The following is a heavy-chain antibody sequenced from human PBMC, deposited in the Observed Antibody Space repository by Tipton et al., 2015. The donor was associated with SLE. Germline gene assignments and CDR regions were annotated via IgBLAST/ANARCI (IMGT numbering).Heavy chain of an antibody. D-gene: IGHD1-26*01. CDR3: AREGGVDGSYDDDAFDV. CDR1: GGSISTYY. V-gene: IGHV4-4*07. Sequence: TLSLTCTVSGGSISTYYWTWIRQPAGKALEWIGRIYKSGSTTYNPALKSRVIMSGDTSRNQLSLKLSSLTAADTAIYYCAREGGVDGSYDDDAFDVWGQGTTVTVSS. J-gene: IGHJ3*01. CDR2: IYKSGST.